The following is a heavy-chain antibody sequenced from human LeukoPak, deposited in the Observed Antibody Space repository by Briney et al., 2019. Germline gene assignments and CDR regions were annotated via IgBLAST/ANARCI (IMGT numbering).Heavy chain of an antibody. J-gene: IGHJ6*02. CDR2: IKEDGTEK. CDR1: AFSFRSYW. V-gene: IGHV3-7*01. Sequence: GGSLRLSCAASAFSFRSYWMSWVRQAPGKGLEWAANIKEDGTEKYYVDSVKGRFTISRDNAKNSLYLQMNSLRAEDTAVYYCARGLPSSSSYGMDVWGQGTTVTVSS. CDR3: ARGLPSSSSYGMDV. D-gene: IGHD6-13*01.